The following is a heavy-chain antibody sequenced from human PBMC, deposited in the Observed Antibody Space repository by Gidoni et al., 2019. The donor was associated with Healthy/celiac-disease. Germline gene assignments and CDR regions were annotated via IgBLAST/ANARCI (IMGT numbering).Heavy chain of an antibody. J-gene: IGHJ4*02. CDR2: INHSGST. V-gene: IGHV4-34*01. D-gene: IGHD3-10*01. CDR3: ARGSNPKSYYYGSGMAAYYFDY. CDR1: GGSFSGSY. Sequence: QVQLQQWGAGLLKPSETLSLTCAVYGGSFSGSYWSWIRQPPGKGLEWIGEINHSGSTNYNPSLKSRVTISVDTSKNQFSLKLSSVTAADTAVYYCARGSNPKSYYYGSGMAAYYFDYWGQGTLVTVSS.